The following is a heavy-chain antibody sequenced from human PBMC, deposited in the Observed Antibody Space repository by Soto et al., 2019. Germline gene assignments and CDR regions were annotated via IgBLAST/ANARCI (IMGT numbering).Heavy chain of an antibody. J-gene: IGHJ6*03. Sequence: SETLSPTCTFSGGSISSSSYYRGWIRQHPGKGVLLIGIIYYSVSTYYVPALESRGTISVDTSKSQFSLKLSSVTAADTAVYYCARHANYGDYEYYYYYYYMDVWGKGNTVTVSS. V-gene: IGHV4-39*01. CDR2: IYYSVST. CDR1: GGSISSSSYY. D-gene: IGHD4-17*01. CDR3: ARHANYGDYEYYYYYYYMDV.